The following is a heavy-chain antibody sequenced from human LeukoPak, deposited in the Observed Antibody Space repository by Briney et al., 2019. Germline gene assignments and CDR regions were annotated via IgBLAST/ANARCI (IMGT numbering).Heavy chain of an antibody. V-gene: IGHV1-69*13. Sequence: ASVKVSCKTSGYTFTSYAISWVRQAPGQGLEWMGGIIPIFGTANYAQKFQGRVTITADESTSTAYMELSSLRSEDTAVYYCARDREGEGTDYWGQGTLVTVSS. CDR3: ARDREGEGTDY. J-gene: IGHJ4*02. CDR2: IIPIFGTA. CDR1: GYTFTSYA. D-gene: IGHD3-10*01.